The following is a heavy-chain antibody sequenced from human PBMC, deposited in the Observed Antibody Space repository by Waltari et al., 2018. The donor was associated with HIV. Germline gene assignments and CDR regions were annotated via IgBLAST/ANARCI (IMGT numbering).Heavy chain of an antibody. Sequence: EVQLVETGGGLIQPGGSLRLSCAASGFTVSSNYMSWVRQAPGTGLEWVSVIYSGGSTYYADSVKGRFTISRDNSKNTLYLQMNSLRAEDTAVYYCARDPSGYELPYYYYGMDVWGQGTTVTVSS. CDR3: ARDPSGYELPYYYYGMDV. J-gene: IGHJ6*02. CDR1: GFTVSSNY. CDR2: IYSGGST. V-gene: IGHV3-53*02. D-gene: IGHD5-12*01.